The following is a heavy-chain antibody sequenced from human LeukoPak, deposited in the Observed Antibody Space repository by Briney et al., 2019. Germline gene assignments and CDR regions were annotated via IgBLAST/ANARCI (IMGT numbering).Heavy chain of an antibody. J-gene: IGHJ4*02. V-gene: IGHV4-4*07. D-gene: IGHD4-17*01. CDR3: ARGISGDYGLGH. Sequence: SETLSLTCTVSGGSISSYYGSWIRQTAGKGLEWIRRIDSRGGIDYNPSLKSGITMSLATPRNQFSLKCSAVTPADTAVYYCARGISGDYGLGHWGQGTLVTVSS. CDR1: GGSISSYY. CDR2: IDSRGGI.